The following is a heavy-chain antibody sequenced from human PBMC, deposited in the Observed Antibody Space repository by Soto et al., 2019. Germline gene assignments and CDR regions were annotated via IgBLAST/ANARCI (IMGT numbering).Heavy chain of an antibody. CDR2: INWNSGNI. CDR1: GFTFDDFA. CDR3: AKDNGDSYGLGIDS. J-gene: IGHJ4*02. Sequence: EVQLVESGGGLVQPGRSLRLSCVASGFTFDDFAMHWVRQVPGKGLEWVSGINWNSGNIGYAYSVKGRFTISRDNAKNSLYLQISSLRAEDTALYYCAKDNGDSYGLGIDSWGQGTLVTVSS. V-gene: IGHV3-9*01. D-gene: IGHD5-18*01.